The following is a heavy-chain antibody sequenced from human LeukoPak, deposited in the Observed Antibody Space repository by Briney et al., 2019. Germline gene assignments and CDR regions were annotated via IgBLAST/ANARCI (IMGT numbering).Heavy chain of an antibody. J-gene: IGHJ4*02. V-gene: IGHV4-4*08. D-gene: IGHD3-9*01. CDR3: ASPAGYFDWLLFSY. CDR1: GGSISSYY. CDR2: IYFSGST. Sequence: SETLSFTCTVSGGSISSYYWSWIRQPPGKGLEWIGYIYFSGSTNYSPSVKSRVTISVDTSKNQFSLKLSSVTAADTAVYYCASPAGYFDWLLFSYWGQGTLVTVSS.